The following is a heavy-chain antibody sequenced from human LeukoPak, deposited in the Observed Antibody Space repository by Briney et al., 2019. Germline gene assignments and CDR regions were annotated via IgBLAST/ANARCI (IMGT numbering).Heavy chain of an antibody. J-gene: IGHJ2*01. Sequence: GESLRLSCAASGFTFGSYAMSWVRQTPGKSLEWVSIISNGGVTTYYADSVKGRFTISRDSSKNTLFLHMNTLRAEDTAIYYCAKDRTVGASYWYFDLWGRGTLVTVSS. CDR3: AKDRTVGASYWYFDL. CDR1: GFTFGSYA. V-gene: IGHV3-23*01. CDR2: ISNGGVTT. D-gene: IGHD1-26*01.